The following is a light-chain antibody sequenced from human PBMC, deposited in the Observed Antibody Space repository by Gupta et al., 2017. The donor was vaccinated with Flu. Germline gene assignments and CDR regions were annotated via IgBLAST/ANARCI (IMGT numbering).Light chain of an antibody. CDR1: SSNIGAGYH. CDR3: QSFDTTLNGWV. J-gene: IGLJ3*02. CDR2: GNT. Sequence: VTISCTGSSSNIGAGYHVHWYQQLPGAAPKLLIYGNTDRPSGVPDRFSGSKSGISASLAITGLQAEDEADYYCQSFDTTLNGWVFGGGTKLTVL. V-gene: IGLV1-40*01.